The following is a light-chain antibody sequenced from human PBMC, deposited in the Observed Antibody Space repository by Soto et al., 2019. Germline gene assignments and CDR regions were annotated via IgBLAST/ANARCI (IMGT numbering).Light chain of an antibody. CDR3: CSYAGSSAYV. V-gene: IGLV2-23*01. J-gene: IGLJ1*01. Sequence: QSALTQPASVSGSPGQSITISCTGTSSDVGSYNLVSWYQQHPGKAPKLMIYEGTKRPSGVSNRFSGSKSGNTAYLTISGLQAEDEADYYCCSYAGSSAYVFGTATKLTVL. CDR1: SSDVGSYNL. CDR2: EGT.